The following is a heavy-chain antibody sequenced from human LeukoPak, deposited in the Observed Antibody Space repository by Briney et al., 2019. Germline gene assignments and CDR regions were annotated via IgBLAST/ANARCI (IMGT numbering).Heavy chain of an antibody. V-gene: IGHV3-21*01. J-gene: IGHJ3*02. Sequence: GGSLRLSCVASGFTFSSYSMNWVRQAPGKGLEWVSSISSSSSYIYYADSVKGRFTISRDNAKNSLYLQMNSLRAEDTAVYYCARDSSGTAGTAFDIWGLGTMVTVSS. CDR1: GFTFSSYS. CDR2: ISSSSSYI. CDR3: ARDSSGTAGTAFDI. D-gene: IGHD3-22*01.